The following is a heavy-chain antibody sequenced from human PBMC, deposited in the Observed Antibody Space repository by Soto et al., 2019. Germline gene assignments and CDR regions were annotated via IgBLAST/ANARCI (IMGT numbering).Heavy chain of an antibody. CDR3: ARSVYCSGGSCPKISYGMDV. CDR1: GFTFSSYG. V-gene: IGHV3-33*01. Sequence: QVQLVESGGGVVQPGRSLRLSCAASGFTFSSYGMHWVRQAPGKGLEWVAVIWYDGSNKYYADSVKGRFTISRDNSKNTLYLQMNSLRAEDTAVYYCARSVYCSGGSCPKISYGMDVWGQGTTVTVSS. D-gene: IGHD2-15*01. CDR2: IWYDGSNK. J-gene: IGHJ6*02.